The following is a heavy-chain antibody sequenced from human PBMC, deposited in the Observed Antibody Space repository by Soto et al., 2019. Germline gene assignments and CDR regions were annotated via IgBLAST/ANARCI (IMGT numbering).Heavy chain of an antibody. Sequence: GGSLRLSCAASGFTFLSYGMRWVRQAPGKGLEWVAVIWYDGSNKYYADSVKGRFTISRDNSKNTLYLQMNSLRAEDTAVYYCASMYYYDSSGYPFDYWGQGTLVTVSS. D-gene: IGHD3-22*01. V-gene: IGHV3-33*08. CDR3: ASMYYYDSSGYPFDY. CDR2: IWYDGSNK. CDR1: GFTFLSYG. J-gene: IGHJ4*02.